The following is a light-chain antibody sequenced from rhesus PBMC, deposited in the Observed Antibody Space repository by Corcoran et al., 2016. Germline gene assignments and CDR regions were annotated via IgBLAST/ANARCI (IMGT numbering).Light chain of an antibody. V-gene: IGLV1-85*01. J-gene: IGLJ3*01. CDR1: RSNIGGYY. CDR3: QSYCSSLSALL. CDR2: ENN. Sequence: QSVLTQPPSVSGAPGQRVTISCTGSRSNIGGYYVQWYQQLPGTDPKLLIYENNKRPSGVSDRFSGSQSGTSASLTLSGLQSEDEGDYYCQSYCSSLSALLFGGGTRLTVL.